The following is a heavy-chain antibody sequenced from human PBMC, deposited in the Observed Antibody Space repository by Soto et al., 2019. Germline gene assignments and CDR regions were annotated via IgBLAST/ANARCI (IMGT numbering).Heavy chain of an antibody. Sequence: SETLSLTCTVSGGSISSSSYYWGWIRQPPGKGLEWIGSIYYSGSTYYNPSLKSRVTISVDTSKNQFSLKLSSVTAADTAVYYCARRVESFARHDYGDYGIDYWGQGTLVTVSS. V-gene: IGHV4-39*01. CDR2: IYYSGST. CDR1: GGSISSSSYY. CDR3: ARRVESFARHDYGDYGIDY. D-gene: IGHD4-17*01. J-gene: IGHJ4*02.